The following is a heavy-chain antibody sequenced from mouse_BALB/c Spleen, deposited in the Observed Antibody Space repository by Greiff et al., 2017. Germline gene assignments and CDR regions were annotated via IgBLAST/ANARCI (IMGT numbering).Heavy chain of an antibody. Sequence: VQLQQSGAELVRSGASVKLSCTASGFNIKDYYMHWVKQRPEQGLEWIGWIDPENGDTEYAPKFQGKATMTAGTSSNTAYQQLSSLTSEDTAVYYCNAFTTGYAMDYWGQGTSVTVSS. D-gene: IGHD2-12*01. CDR3: NAFTTGYAMDY. CDR2: IDPENGDT. V-gene: IGHV14-4*02. CDR1: GFNIKDYY. J-gene: IGHJ4*01.